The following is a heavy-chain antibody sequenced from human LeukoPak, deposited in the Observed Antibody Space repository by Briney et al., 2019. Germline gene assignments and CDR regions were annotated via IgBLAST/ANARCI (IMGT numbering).Heavy chain of an antibody. Sequence: ASVKVSCKASGYNFTGYYLHWVRQAPGQGLEWMGWINPNSGTTDYVQKFQGRVTLTRDTSSTTAYMEMTGLTSDDMAVYYCARGGGSWDYWGQGTLVTVSS. J-gene: IGHJ4*02. CDR3: ARGGGSWDY. V-gene: IGHV1-2*02. CDR1: GYNFTGYY. D-gene: IGHD1-26*01. CDR2: INPNSGTT.